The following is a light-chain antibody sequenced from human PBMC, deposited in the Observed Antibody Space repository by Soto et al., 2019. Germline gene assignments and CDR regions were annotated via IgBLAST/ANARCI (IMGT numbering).Light chain of an antibody. J-gene: IGLJ1*01. V-gene: IGLV2-14*03. CDR3: SSYTSSNTLGV. CDR1: SSDVGGYNY. CDR2: DVS. Sequence: QSVLTQPASVSGSPGQSITISCTGTSSDVGGYNYVSWYQHHPGKAPKLIIYDVSNRPSGVSNRFSGSKSDNTASLTISGLQAEDEADYYCSSYTSSNTLGVFGSGTKAPS.